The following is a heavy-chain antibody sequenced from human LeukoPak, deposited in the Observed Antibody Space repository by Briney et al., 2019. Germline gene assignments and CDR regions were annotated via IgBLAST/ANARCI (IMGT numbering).Heavy chain of an antibody. Sequence: GGSLRLSCAASGFIFSDYYMSWIRQAPGKGLEWVSYISTTGYTTYYADSVKGRFTISRDNAKNSLYLQMNSLSAEDTAVYYCARGAFWTGYHYVLQSTPYYFDYWGQGTLVTVSS. D-gene: IGHD3/OR15-3a*01. V-gene: IGHV3-11*01. J-gene: IGHJ4*02. CDR3: ARGAFWTGYHYVLQSTPYYFDY. CDR2: ISTTGYTT. CDR1: GFIFSDYY.